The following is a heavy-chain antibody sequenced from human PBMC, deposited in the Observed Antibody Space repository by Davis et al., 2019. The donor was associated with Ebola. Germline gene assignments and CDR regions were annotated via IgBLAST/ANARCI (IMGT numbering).Heavy chain of an antibody. Sequence: PGGSLRLSCAASGFTFSSYSMNWVRQAPGKGLEWVSYISSSSSTIYYADSVKGRFTISRDNAKNSLYLQMNSLRDEDTAVYYCARGGKYDYVWGSYPFWSWGQGTLVTVSS. D-gene: IGHD3-16*01. CDR2: ISSSSSTI. CDR3: ARGGKYDYVWGSYPFWS. CDR1: GFTFSSYS. V-gene: IGHV3-48*02. J-gene: IGHJ5*02.